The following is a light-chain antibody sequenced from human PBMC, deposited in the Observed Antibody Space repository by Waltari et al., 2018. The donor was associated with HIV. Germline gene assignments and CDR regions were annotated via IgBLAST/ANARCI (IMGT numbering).Light chain of an antibody. CDR2: EDS. J-gene: IGLJ2*01. CDR1: NSVGKS. Sequence: SYVLTHTPSVSVPPGQTASLSRWGYNSVGKSVHWYQQKPGQAPVLVVYEDSGRPSGIPERFSGSNSGNTATLTISGVEAGDEAAYYCQVWDSNSDHVVFGGGTKLTVL. CDR3: QVWDSNSDHVV. V-gene: IGLV3-21*02.